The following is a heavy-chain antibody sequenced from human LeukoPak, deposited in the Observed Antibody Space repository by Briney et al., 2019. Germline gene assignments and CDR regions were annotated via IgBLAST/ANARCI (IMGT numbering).Heavy chain of an antibody. J-gene: IGHJ6*02. CDR1: GYTFTSYY. V-gene: IGHV1-46*01. CDR2: INPSGGST. D-gene: IGHD5-24*01. CDR3: ARVGLVATNTQGLDV. Sequence: GASVKVSCKASGYTFTSYYMHWVRQAPGQGLEWMGIINPSGGSTSYAQKFQGRVTMTRDTSTSTVYMELSSLRSEDTAVYYCARVGLVATNTQGLDVWGQGTTVTVSS.